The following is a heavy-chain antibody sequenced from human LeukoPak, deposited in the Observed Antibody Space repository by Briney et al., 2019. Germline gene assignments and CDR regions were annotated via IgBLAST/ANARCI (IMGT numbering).Heavy chain of an antibody. Sequence: GGSLRLSCAASGFTVSSNYMSWVRQAPGKGLEWVSVIYSGGSTYYADSVKGRFTISRDNSKNTLYLQMNSLRAEDTAVYYCAKDLRRYDILTGWPFDYWGQGTLVTVSS. J-gene: IGHJ4*02. V-gene: IGHV3-66*01. CDR3: AKDLRRYDILTGWPFDY. D-gene: IGHD3-9*01. CDR2: IYSGGST. CDR1: GFTVSSNY.